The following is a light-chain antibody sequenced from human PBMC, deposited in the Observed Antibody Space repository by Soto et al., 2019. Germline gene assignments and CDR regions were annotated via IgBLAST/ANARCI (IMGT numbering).Light chain of an antibody. V-gene: IGKV3D-15*01. CDR3: QQYNNWPLT. Sequence: IVLTQSPATLSLSPGERATLSFRASQSVSSYLSWYQQKPGQAPRLLIYAASARAIGIPDRFSGSGSGTDFTLTISSLQSEDFAVYYCQQYNNWPLTFGGGTKVDIK. CDR2: AAS. CDR1: QSVSSY. J-gene: IGKJ4*01.